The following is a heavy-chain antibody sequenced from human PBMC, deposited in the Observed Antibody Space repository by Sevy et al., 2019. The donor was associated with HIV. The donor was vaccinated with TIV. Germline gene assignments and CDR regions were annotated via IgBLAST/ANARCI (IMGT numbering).Heavy chain of an antibody. CDR1: GFTFSSYS. V-gene: IGHV3-21*01. CDR2: IISSSSYI. CDR3: ARDHCSGGSCLSYYYYYGMDV. Sequence: GGSLRLSCAASGFTFSSYSMNWVRQAPGKGLEWVSSIISSSSYIYYSDSVKGRFTISRDNAKNSLYLQMNSLRAEDTAVYYCARDHCSGGSCLSYYYYYGMDVWGQGTTVTVSS. J-gene: IGHJ6*02. D-gene: IGHD2-15*01.